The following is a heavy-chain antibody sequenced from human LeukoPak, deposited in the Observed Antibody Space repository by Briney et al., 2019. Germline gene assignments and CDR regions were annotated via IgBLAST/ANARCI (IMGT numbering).Heavy chain of an antibody. V-gene: IGHV4-59*01. J-gene: IGHJ4*02. Sequence: SETLSLTCTVSGGSISSYYWSWIRQPPGKGLEWIGYIYYSGRTNYNPSLKSRVTISVDTSKNQFSLKPSSVTAADTAVYYCARNYGSGSRIDCWGQGTLVTVSS. CDR3: ARNYGSGSRIDC. D-gene: IGHD3-10*01. CDR1: GGSISSYY. CDR2: IYYSGRT.